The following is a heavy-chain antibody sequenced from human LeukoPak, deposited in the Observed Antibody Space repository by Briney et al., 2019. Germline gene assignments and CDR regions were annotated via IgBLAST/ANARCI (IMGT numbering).Heavy chain of an antibody. V-gene: IGHV3-73*01. CDR1: GFPFGEYS. CDR2: IRSQTNDYAT. D-gene: IGHD2-2*01. CDR3: TRSMERYCRRINCYPPDY. J-gene: IGHJ4*02. Sequence: GGSLRLSCTASGFPFGEYSIHWVRQASGEGLEWVGRIRSQTNDYATAYAASVQGRFTIYRDDSKNTAFLQMNSLKIEDTAVYYCTRSMERYCRRINCYPPDYWGQGTLVTVSS.